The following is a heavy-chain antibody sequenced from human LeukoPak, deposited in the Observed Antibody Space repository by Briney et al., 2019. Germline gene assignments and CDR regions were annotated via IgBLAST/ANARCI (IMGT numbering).Heavy chain of an antibody. CDR1: GGSFSGFY. CDR2: ITHRGDT. D-gene: IGHD2-15*01. J-gene: IGHJ4*02. CDR3: ARGTPLTGWSVPLSDY. V-gene: IGHV4-34*01. Sequence: PSETLSLTCTVYGGSFSGFYWSWVRQPPGKGLEWIGEITHRGDTHYNPSLKGRVTVSGDTSKNQFSLKLDSVTGADTAVYYCARGTPLTGWSVPLSDYWAQGTLVTVSA.